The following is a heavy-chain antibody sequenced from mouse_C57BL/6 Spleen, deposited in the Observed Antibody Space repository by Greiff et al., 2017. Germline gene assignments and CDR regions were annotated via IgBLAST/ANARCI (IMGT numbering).Heavy chain of an antibody. J-gene: IGHJ3*01. D-gene: IGHD1-1*01. Sequence: QVQLQQPGAELVRPGSSVKLSCKASGYTFTSYWMHWVKQRPIQGLEWIGNIDPSDSETHYNQKFKDKATLTVDKSSSTAYMQLSSLTSEDSAVYYCARDRYYGSSPSFAYWGQGTLVTVSA. V-gene: IGHV1-52*01. CDR2: IDPSDSET. CDR1: GYTFTSYW. CDR3: ARDRYYGSSPSFAY.